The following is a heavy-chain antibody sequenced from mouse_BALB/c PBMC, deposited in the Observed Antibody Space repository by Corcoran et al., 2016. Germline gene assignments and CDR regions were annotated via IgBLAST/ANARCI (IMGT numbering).Heavy chain of an antibody. D-gene: IGHD6-1*01. CDR2: INTYTGEP. Sequence: QIQLVQSGPERKKPGATGKISCKASGYTFTNYGMSWVKQAPGKGLKWMGWINTYTGEPTYADDFKGRFAFSLETSASTAYLQINNPKNEDTATYFCAREPYAMDYWGQGTSVTVSS. CDR1: GYTFTNYG. CDR3: AREPYAMDY. J-gene: IGHJ4*01. V-gene: IGHV9-3-1*01.